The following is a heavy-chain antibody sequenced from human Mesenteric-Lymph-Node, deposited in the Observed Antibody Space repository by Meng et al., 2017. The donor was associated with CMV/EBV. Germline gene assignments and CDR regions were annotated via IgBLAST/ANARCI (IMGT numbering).Heavy chain of an antibody. CDR3: ARINDGGSYFGVKAIWYFDY. J-gene: IGHJ4*02. Sequence: SETLSLTCAVYGGGSFNGYYWSWIRQPPGKGLEWIGYIYYSGSTYYNPSLKSRVTISVDTSKNQFSLKLSSVTAADTAVYYCARINDGGSYFGVKAIWYFDYWGQGTLVTVSS. D-gene: IGHD1-26*01. CDR1: GGGSFNGYY. CDR2: IYYSGST. V-gene: IGHV4-34*09.